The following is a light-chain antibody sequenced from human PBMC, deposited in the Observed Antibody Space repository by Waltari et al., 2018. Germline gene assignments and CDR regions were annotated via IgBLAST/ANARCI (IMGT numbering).Light chain of an antibody. J-gene: IGLJ2*01. CDR2: DND. Sequence: QSVLTQPPSVSAPPGQKVTISCSGSSSNIGNYLVSWYHQLPGATPKLLIYDNDKRHSGFPEEFSASRSGTTATLDITGLQIGDEADYYCATWYNSLTAVVFGGGTKLTVL. CDR3: ATWYNSLTAVV. CDR1: SSNIGNYL. V-gene: IGLV1-51*01.